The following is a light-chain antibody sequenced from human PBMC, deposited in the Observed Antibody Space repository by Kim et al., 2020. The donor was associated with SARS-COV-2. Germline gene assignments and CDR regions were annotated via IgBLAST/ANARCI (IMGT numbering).Light chain of an antibody. CDR1: GSSLEASYY. CDR3: QSYDSSLSASEV. Sequence: VTIPSTTTGSSLEASYYVHWYRRLPGTSPELLIYRNTHRPSGVPDRFSGSRSGTSASLAIIGLQAEDEADYYCQSYDSSLSASEVFGGGTKVTVL. V-gene: IGLV1-40*01. J-gene: IGLJ3*02. CDR2: RNT.